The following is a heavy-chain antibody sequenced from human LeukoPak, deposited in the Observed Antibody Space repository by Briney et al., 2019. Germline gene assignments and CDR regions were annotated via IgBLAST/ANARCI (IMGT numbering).Heavy chain of an antibody. J-gene: IGHJ6*02. CDR2: ISAYNGNT. V-gene: IGHV1-18*01. Sequence: ASVKVCCKASGYTFTSYGISWVRQAPGQGLEWMGWISAYNGNTNYAQKLQGRVTMTTDTSTSTAYMELRSLRSDDTAVYYCARDPGDTAMVPYGMDVWGQGTTVTVSS. CDR3: ARDPGDTAMVPYGMDV. CDR1: GYTFTSYG. D-gene: IGHD5-18*01.